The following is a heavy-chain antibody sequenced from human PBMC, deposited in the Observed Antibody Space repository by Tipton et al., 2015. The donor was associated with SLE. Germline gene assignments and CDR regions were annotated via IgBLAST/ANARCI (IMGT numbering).Heavy chain of an antibody. CDR2: VYFNENSS. V-gene: IGHV4-39*01. CDR3: ASLHYYDSSGYYLDAFDI. J-gene: IGHJ3*02. CDR1: GGSISSGSYY. D-gene: IGHD3-22*01. Sequence: GLVKPSETLSLTCSVSGGSISSGSYYWGWIRQPPGKGLEWIGSVYFNENSSFYNASLKSRVTISVDTSKNQFSLKLSSVTAADTAVYYCASLHYYDSSGYYLDAFDIWGQGTMVTVSS.